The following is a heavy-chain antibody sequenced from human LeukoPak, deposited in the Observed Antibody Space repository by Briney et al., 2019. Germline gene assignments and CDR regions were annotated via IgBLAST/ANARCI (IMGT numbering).Heavy chain of an antibody. V-gene: IGHV4-31*03. D-gene: IGHD3-22*01. CDR2: IYYSGST. CDR1: GGSISSGGYY. J-gene: IGHJ4*02. Sequence: KPSETLSLTCTVSGGSISSGGYYWSWIRQHPGKGLEWIGYIYYSGSTYYNPSLKSRVTISVDTSKNQFSLKLSSVTAADTAVYYCARDMRVTGFDYWGQGTLVTVSS. CDR3: ARDMRVTGFDY.